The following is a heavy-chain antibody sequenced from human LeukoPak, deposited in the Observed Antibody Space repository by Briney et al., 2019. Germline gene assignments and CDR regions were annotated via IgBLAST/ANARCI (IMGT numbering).Heavy chain of an antibody. V-gene: IGHV4-61*01. D-gene: IGHD1-26*01. CDR1: GASFSSGSYY. J-gene: IGHJ4*02. Sequence: SETLSLTCTVSGASFSSGSYYWSWIRQPPGKGLEWIGYIYYSGSTNYNPSLKSRVTISVDTSKNQFSLKLSSVTAADTAVYYCERDGPQGGYWGQGTLVTVSS. CDR3: ERDGPQGGY. CDR2: IYYSGST.